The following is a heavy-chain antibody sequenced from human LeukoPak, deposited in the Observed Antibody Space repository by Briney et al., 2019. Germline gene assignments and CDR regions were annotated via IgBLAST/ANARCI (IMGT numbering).Heavy chain of an antibody. CDR3: ARDGPRGYSYGMIDY. Sequence: PGGSLRLSCAASGFTFSSYGMHWVRQAPGKGLEWVAVISYDGSNKYYADSVKGRFTISRDNSKNTLYLQMNSLRAEDTAVYYCARDGPRGYSYGMIDYWGQGTLVTVSS. J-gene: IGHJ4*02. D-gene: IGHD5-18*01. V-gene: IGHV3-30*03. CDR2: ISYDGSNK. CDR1: GFTFSSYG.